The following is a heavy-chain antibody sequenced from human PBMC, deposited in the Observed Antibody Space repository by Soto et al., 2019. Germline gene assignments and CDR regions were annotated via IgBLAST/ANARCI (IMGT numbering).Heavy chain of an antibody. D-gene: IGHD1-1*01. CDR2: IYWDDDK. CDR1: GFSLSTSGVG. CDR3: AHRIGDYTSNDGYFDF. V-gene: IGHV2-5*02. J-gene: IGHJ4*02. Sequence: SGPTLVNPTQTLTLTCTFSGFSLSTSGVGVGWIRQPPGQALEWLVLIYWDDDKRYNPSLKNRLTITKDTSKNQVVLTMTNMDPVDTATYYCAHRIGDYTSNDGYFDFWGQGTLVTVSS.